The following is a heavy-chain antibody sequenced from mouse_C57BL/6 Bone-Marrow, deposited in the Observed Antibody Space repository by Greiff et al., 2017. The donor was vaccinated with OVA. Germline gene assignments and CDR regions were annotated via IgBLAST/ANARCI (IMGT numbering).Heavy chain of an antibody. CDR1: GYTFTSYW. Sequence: QVQLKQPGAELVKPGASVKMSCKASGYTFTSYWITWVKQRPGQGLEWIGDIYPGSGSTNYNEKFKSKATLTVDTSSSTAYMQLSSLTSEDSAVYYCAANWEDWDYFDYWGQGTTLTVSS. CDR2: IYPGSGST. CDR3: AANWEDWDYFDY. J-gene: IGHJ2*01. D-gene: IGHD4-1*01. V-gene: IGHV1-55*01.